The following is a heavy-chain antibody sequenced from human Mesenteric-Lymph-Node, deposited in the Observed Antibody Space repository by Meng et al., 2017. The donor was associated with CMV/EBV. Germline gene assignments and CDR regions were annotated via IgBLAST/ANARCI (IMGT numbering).Heavy chain of an antibody. CDR2: IYRGDNT. CDR3: TGDSVSNPNLDY. V-gene: IGHV3-66*01. Sequence: VHLGESGGGLVPPGGSLRLSCAASGFNVRDKYMSWVRQAPGKGLEWVCIIYRGDNTYYIDSVKDRFTVSRDNSKNTMYLQMNSLRVEDTAVYYCTGDSVSNPNLDYWGQGTLVTVSS. J-gene: IGHJ4*02. D-gene: IGHD3-10*01. CDR1: GFNVRDKY.